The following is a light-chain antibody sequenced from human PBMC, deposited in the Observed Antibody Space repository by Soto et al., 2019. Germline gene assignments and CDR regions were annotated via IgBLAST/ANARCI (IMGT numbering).Light chain of an antibody. J-gene: IGKJ4*01. CDR1: QSIRTN. V-gene: IGKV3-15*01. CDR3: QQYNDWPPLT. Sequence: EIMMTQSPATVSLPPGERATLSCRASQSIRTNVPWYQQKPGQALRLLIYDASTRATGLSSRFSGSGSGTEFTLTISSLQSEDVAIYCCQQYNDWPPLTFGGGTRLEI. CDR2: DAS.